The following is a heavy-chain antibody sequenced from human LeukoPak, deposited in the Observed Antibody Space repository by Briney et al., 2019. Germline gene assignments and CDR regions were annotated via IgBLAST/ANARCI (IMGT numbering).Heavy chain of an antibody. J-gene: IGHJ4*02. D-gene: IGHD3/OR15-3a*01. CDR3: ARSPMIYYFDY. CDR1: GYTFTTYF. CDR2: INSSGGST. Sequence: ASVKVSCKTSGYTFTTYFIHWVRQAPGQGLEWMGVINSSGGSTYYTQKFQGRVTMTRDTSTSTVYMELNSLRSEDMAVYYCARSPMIYYFDYWGQGTLVTVSS. V-gene: IGHV1-46*01.